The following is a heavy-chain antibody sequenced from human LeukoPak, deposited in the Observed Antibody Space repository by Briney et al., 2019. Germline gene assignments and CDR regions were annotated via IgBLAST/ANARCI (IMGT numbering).Heavy chain of an antibody. J-gene: IGHJ4*02. CDR2: IGYDGRNK. CDR1: GFTFSSYG. Sequence: GGSLRLSCAASGFTFSSYGIHWVRQAPGKGLEWVTFIGYDGRNKYYADSVKGRFTISRDNSKNTLYLQMNSLRAEDTAVYYCARASTAMAPEYFDYWGQGTLVTVSS. D-gene: IGHD5-18*01. CDR3: ARASTAMAPEYFDY. V-gene: IGHV3-30*02.